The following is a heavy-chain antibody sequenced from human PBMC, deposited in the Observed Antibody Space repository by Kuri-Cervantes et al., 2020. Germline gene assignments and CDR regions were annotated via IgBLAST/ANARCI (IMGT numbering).Heavy chain of an antibody. CDR2: SNAGNGNT. D-gene: IGHD6-13*01. J-gene: IGHJ6*02. CDR3: ARDCVMGSSSWYGVRETRYYYYYYGMDV. V-gene: IGHV1-3*02. Sequence: ASVKVSCKASGYTFTSYAMHWVRQAPGQRLEWMGWSNAGNGNTKYSQEFQGRVTITRDTSASTAYMELSRLRSDDTAVYYCARDCVMGSSSWYGVRETRYYYYYYGMDVWGQGTTVTVSS. CDR1: GYTFTSYA.